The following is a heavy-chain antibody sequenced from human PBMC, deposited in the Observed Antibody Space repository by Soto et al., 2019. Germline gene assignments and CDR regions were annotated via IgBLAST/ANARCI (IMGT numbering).Heavy chain of an antibody. Sequence: ASVKVSCKASGYTFTSYYMHWVRQAPGQGLEWMGIINPSGGSTSYAQKFQGRVTMARDTSTSTVYMELSSLRSDDTAVYYCARDRTSGGLFDYWGQGTPVTVSS. CDR1: GYTFTSYY. J-gene: IGHJ4*02. CDR2: INPSGGST. CDR3: ARDRTSGGLFDY. V-gene: IGHV1-46*01. D-gene: IGHD2-15*01.